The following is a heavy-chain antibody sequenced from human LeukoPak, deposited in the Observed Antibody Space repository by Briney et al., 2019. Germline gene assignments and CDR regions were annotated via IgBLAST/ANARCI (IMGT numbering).Heavy chain of an antibody. CDR2: SRNKAKSYTT. V-gene: IGHV3-72*01. CDR1: GFTFSDHF. D-gene: IGHD6-19*01. J-gene: IGHJ4*02. Sequence: PGGSLSLSCVASGFTFSDHFSDWVRQAPGKGLEWVGRSRNKAKSYTTEYAASVKGRFTISRDDSKNSLYLQMNSLKTEDTAVYYCVRVGSVAGSDYLDYWGQGTLVTVSS. CDR3: VRVGSVAGSDYLDY.